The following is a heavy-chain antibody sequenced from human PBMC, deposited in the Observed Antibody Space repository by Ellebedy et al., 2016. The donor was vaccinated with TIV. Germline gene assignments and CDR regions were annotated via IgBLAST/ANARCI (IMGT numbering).Heavy chain of an antibody. CDR3: ARDNRAEHSSSF. Sequence: AASVNVSCKASGYTFPCFGISWVRQAPGQGLEWMGWISDYNGNTNYAQKFQDRVTMTTDTSTSTAYMELRSLRSDDTAVYYCARDNRAEHSSSFWGQGTLVTVSS. D-gene: IGHD6-6*01. V-gene: IGHV1-18*04. J-gene: IGHJ4*02. CDR2: ISDYNGNT. CDR1: GYTFPCFG.